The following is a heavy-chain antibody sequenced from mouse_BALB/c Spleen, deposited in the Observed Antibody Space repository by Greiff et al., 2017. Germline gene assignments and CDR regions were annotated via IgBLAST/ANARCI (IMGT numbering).Heavy chain of an antibody. CDR2: IRNKANGYTT. CDR1: GFTFTDYY. Sequence: EVHLVESGGGLVQPGGSLRLSCATSGFTFTDYYMSWVRQPPGKALEWLGFIRNKANGYTTEYSASVKGRFTISRDNSQSILYLQMNTLRAEDSATYYCARITTATGFAYWGQGTLVTVSA. J-gene: IGHJ3*01. D-gene: IGHD1-2*01. V-gene: IGHV7-3*02. CDR3: ARITTATGFAY.